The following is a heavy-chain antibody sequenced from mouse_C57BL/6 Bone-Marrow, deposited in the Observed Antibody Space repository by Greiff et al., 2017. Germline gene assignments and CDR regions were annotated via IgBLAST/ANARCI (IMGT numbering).Heavy chain of an antibody. CDR1: GFNIKDDY. J-gene: IGHJ4*01. CDR2: IDPENGDT. V-gene: IGHV14-4*01. CDR3: TTYSHCYGSSPMDY. D-gene: IGHD1-1*01. Sequence: EVQLQQSGAELVRPGASVKLSCTASGFNIKDDYMHWVKQRPEQGLEWIGWIDPENGDTEYASKFQGKATITADTSSNTAYLQLSSLTSEDTAVYYCTTYSHCYGSSPMDYWGQGTSVTVSS.